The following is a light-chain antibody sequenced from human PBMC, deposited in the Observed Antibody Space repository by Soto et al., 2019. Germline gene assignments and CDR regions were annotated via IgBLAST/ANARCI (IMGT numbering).Light chain of an antibody. V-gene: IGKV3-11*01. CDR2: DAS. J-gene: IGKJ4*01. CDR3: QQRSNWLT. Sequence: EIVLTQSPATLSLSPGERATLSCRASQSVSSYLAWYQQKAGQAPRLLIYDASNRATGIPARFSGSGSGTDFTLTISSLEPEDFAVYDCQQRSNWLTFGGGTKVEIK. CDR1: QSVSSY.